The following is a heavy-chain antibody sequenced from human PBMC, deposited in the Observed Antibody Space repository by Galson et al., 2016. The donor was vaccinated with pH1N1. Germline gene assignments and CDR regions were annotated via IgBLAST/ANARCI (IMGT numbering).Heavy chain of an antibody. V-gene: IGHV1-46*01. Sequence: SVKVSCKASGYTFITYYIHWVRQAPGQGLEWLGIINPSGVSTTYAQKFQGRVTMTRDTSTSTVYMELGSLRSEDTAVYYCASRSSGQLHFDYWGQGTLVTVSS. J-gene: IGHJ4*02. D-gene: IGHD3-22*01. CDR1: GYTFITYY. CDR2: INPSGVST. CDR3: ASRSSGQLHFDY.